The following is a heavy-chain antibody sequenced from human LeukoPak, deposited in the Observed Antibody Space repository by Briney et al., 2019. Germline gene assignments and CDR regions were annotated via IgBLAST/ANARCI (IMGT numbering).Heavy chain of an antibody. V-gene: IGHV3-11*04. CDR1: GFTFSDYD. CDR2: ISSSGTSV. Sequence: PGGSLRLSCAASGFTFSDYDMNWIRQVPGKGLEWISYISSSGTSVDYADSVKGRFTISRDNAKNLLYLQMNSLRAEDTAVYHCVRGGPSTWFWGQGTLVTVSS. J-gene: IGHJ4*02. CDR3: VRGGPSTWF. D-gene: IGHD3-22*01.